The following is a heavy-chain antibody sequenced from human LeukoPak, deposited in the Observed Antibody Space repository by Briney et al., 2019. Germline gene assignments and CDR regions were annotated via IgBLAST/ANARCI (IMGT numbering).Heavy chain of an antibody. Sequence: PGGSLRLSYAASGFTFSSYSMNWVRQAPGKGLEWVSSISSSSSYIYYADSVKGRFTISRDNAKNSLYLQMNSLRAEDTAVYYCARDMVVAATRNYGMDVWGQGTTVTVSS. CDR1: GFTFSSYS. V-gene: IGHV3-21*01. CDR2: ISSSSSYI. CDR3: ARDMVVAATRNYGMDV. J-gene: IGHJ6*02. D-gene: IGHD2-15*01.